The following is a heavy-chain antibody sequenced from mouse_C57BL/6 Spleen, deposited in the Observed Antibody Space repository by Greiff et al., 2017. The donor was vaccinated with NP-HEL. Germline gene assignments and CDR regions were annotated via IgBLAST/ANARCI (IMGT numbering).Heavy chain of an antibody. CDR3: ARKDYYGSDFAY. V-gene: IGHV1-82*01. Sequence: VKLMESGPELVKPGASVKISCKASGYAFSSSWMNWVKQRPGKGLEWIGRIYPGDGDTNYNGKFKGKATLTADKSSSTAYMQLSSLTSEDSAVYFCARKDYYGSDFAYWGQGALVTVSA. CDR2: IYPGDGDT. J-gene: IGHJ3*01. D-gene: IGHD1-1*01. CDR1: GYAFSSSW.